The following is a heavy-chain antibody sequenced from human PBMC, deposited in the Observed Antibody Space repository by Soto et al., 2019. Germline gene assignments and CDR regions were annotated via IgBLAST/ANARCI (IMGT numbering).Heavy chain of an antibody. CDR1: GGSISSYY. CDR3: ARDRPFQEQQLVLPGAFGI. V-gene: IGHV4-59*01. J-gene: IGHJ3*02. CDR2: IYYSGST. Sequence: PSETLSLTCTVSGGSISSYYWSWIRQPPGKGLEWIGYIYYSGSTNYNPSLKSRVTISVDTSKNQFSLKLSSVTAADTAVYYCARDRPFQEQQLVLPGAFGIWGQGTMVTVSS. D-gene: IGHD6-13*01.